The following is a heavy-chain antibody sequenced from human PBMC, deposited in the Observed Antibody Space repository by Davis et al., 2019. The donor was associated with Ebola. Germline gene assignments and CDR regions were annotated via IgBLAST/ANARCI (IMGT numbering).Heavy chain of an antibody. CDR3: ARDKPSGSYSSDY. CDR1: GYTFSDYY. J-gene: IGHJ4*02. V-gene: IGHV1-2*02. D-gene: IGHD1-26*01. CDR2: INLSSGGT. Sequence: ASVTVSCQASGYTFSDYYIHWVRQAPGQGLEWMGWINLSSGGTKYVQKFQGRVTMTRDTSVSTAYMELSRLTSDDTAVYYCARDKPSGSYSSDYWGQGTLVTVSS.